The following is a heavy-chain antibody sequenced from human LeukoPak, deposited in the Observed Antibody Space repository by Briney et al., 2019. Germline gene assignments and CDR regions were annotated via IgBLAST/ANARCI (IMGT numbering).Heavy chain of an antibody. CDR3: ARDRIQHPFDY. CDR2: IYTSGST. J-gene: IGHJ4*02. D-gene: IGHD2-2*01. CDR1: GASISSGEYY. V-gene: IGHV4-61*02. Sequence: SETLSLTCTVSGASISSGEYYWSWIRQPAGKGLEWIGRIYTSGSTNYNPSLKSRVTISVDTSKNQFSLKLSSVTAADTAMYYCARDRIQHPFDYWGQGTLVTVSS.